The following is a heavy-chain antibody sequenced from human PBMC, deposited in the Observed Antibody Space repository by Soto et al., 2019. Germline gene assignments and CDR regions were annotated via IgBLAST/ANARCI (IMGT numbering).Heavy chain of an antibody. V-gene: IGHV3-64*01. CDR1: GFTFSSYA. D-gene: IGHD2-21*01. Sequence: EVQLVESGGGLVQPGGSLRLSCAASGFTFSSYAMHWVRQAPGKGLEYVSAITSNGGNTDYASSVKGRFTISRDNSKNTLYLQMGSLRAEDIAVYYWARRIPFGYGMDVWGQGTTVTVSS. J-gene: IGHJ6*02. CDR2: ITSNGGNT. CDR3: ARRIPFGYGMDV.